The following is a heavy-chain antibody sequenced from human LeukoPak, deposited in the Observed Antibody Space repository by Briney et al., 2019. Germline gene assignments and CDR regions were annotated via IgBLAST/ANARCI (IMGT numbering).Heavy chain of an antibody. CDR2: ISSSSSTI. Sequence: PGGSLRLSCAASGFTFSSYSMNWVRQPPGKGLEWVSYISSSSSTIYYADSVKGRFTISRDNAKNSLYLQMNSLRAEDTAVYYCARDLPDNDFWSGYSHYMDVWGKGTTVTVSS. CDR1: GFTFSSYS. J-gene: IGHJ6*03. D-gene: IGHD3-3*01. CDR3: ARDLPDNDFWSGYSHYMDV. V-gene: IGHV3-48*04.